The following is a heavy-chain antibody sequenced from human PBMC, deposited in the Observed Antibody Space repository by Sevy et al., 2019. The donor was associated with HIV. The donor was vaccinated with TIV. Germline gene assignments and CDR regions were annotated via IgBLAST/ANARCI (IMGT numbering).Heavy chain of an antibody. CDR3: ATLQGGPENNWFDP. J-gene: IGHJ5*02. CDR2: FDPEDGET. Sequence: ASVKVSCKASGYTLTELSMHWVRQAPGKGLEWMGGFDPEDGETIYAQRFQGRVTMTEDTSTDTAYMELSSLRSEDTAVYYCATLQGGPENNWFDPWGQGTLVTVSS. V-gene: IGHV1-24*01. CDR1: GYTLTELS. D-gene: IGHD2-15*01.